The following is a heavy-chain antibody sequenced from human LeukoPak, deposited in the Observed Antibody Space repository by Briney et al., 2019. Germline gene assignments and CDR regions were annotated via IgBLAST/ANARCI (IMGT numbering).Heavy chain of an antibody. V-gene: IGHV3-7*01. CDR2: IKEDGSEI. CDR3: ARDRGYSSFDY. CDR1: AFTFSSYW. D-gene: IGHD4-23*01. J-gene: IGHJ4*02. Sequence: PGGSLRLSCEASAFTFSSYWMSWGRQAPGKGLELVANIKEDGSEINYVDSVKGRFTISRDNAKNSLFLQMNSLRVEDTAVYYCARDRGYSSFDYWGQGTLVTVSS.